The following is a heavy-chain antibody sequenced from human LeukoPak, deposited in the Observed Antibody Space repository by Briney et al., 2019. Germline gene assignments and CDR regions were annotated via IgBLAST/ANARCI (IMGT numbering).Heavy chain of an antibody. Sequence: GGSLRLSCAASGFTFSSYAMHWVRQAPGKGLEWVAVISYDGSNKYYADSVKGRFTISRDNSKNTLYLQMNSLRAEDTAVYYCAREYDILTGPPGDYWGQGTLVTVSS. CDR1: GFTFSSYA. CDR3: AREYDILTGPPGDY. V-gene: IGHV3-30-3*01. CDR2: ISYDGSNK. D-gene: IGHD3-9*01. J-gene: IGHJ4*02.